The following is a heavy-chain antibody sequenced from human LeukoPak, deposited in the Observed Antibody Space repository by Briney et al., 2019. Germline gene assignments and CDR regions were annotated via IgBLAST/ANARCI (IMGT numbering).Heavy chain of an antibody. V-gene: IGHV4-39*01. CDR3: ATTDSSGPFGY. D-gene: IGHD3-22*01. CDR2: IYYSGST. CDR1: GGSISSSSYY. J-gene: IGHJ4*02. Sequence: PSETLSLTCTASGGSISSSSYYWGWIRQPPGKGLEWIGSIYYSGSTYYNPSLKSRVTISVDTSKNQFSLKLSSVTAADTAVYYCATTDSSGPFGYWGQGTLVTVSS.